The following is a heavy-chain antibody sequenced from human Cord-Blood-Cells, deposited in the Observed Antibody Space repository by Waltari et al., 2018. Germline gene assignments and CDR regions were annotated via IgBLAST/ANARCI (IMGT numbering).Heavy chain of an antibody. J-gene: IGHJ5*02. Sequence: QVQLQPCGTGLVKPSGTLSLTCAVYGGSFSGYYRSWIRQPPGKGLEWIGEINHSGSTNYNPSLKSRVTISVDTSKNQFSLKLSSVTAADTAVYYCASTTINWFDPWGQGTLVTVSS. CDR1: GGSFSGYY. V-gene: IGHV4-34*01. CDR3: ASTTINWFDP. CDR2: INHSGST. D-gene: IGHD2-21*02.